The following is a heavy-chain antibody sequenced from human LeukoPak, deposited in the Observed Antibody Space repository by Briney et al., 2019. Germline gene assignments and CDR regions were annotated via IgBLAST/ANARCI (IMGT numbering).Heavy chain of an antibody. Sequence: PSETLSLTCTVSSGSISSYYWSWIRQPPGKGLEWIGYVHYTGITNYSPSLKSRVTISLDTSKKQFSLKLSSVTAADTAVYYCARDGRYYDILTGYSDFDYWGQGTLVTVSS. CDR2: VHYTGIT. V-gene: IGHV4-59*12. J-gene: IGHJ4*02. CDR1: SGSISSYY. D-gene: IGHD3-9*01. CDR3: ARDGRYYDILTGYSDFDY.